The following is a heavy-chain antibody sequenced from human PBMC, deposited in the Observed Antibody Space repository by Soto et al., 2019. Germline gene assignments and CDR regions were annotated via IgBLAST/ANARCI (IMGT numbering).Heavy chain of an antibody. CDR2: INRDGRST. D-gene: IGHD1-1*01. CDR1: GFTFSTYW. J-gene: IGHJ4*01. Sequence: GSLRLSCAASGFTFSTYWMHWVRQAPGKGLERITRINRDGRSTSYADSVKGRFTISRDNAKNTLYLQMNSLRAEDTAVYFCASPERDYWGQGTLVTVSS. V-gene: IGHV3-74*01. CDR3: ASPERDY.